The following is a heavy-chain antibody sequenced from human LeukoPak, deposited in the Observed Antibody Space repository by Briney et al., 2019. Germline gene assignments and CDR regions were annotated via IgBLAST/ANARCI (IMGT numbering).Heavy chain of an antibody. J-gene: IGHJ3*02. CDR1: VFPLKLYP. D-gene: IGHD1-26*01. Sequence: GGPLSLPCAASVFPLKLYPMRWLPQAPGKAVEGVSSISGSGCSTYYAHSVKGRFTICRDNSKNTLYLKMNSLRAEDTAVYYCAKDRGVGGVGATRPNKPFDIWGQGTMVTVSS. CDR3: AKDRGVGGVGATRPNKPFDI. CDR2: ISGSGCST. V-gene: IGHV3-23*01.